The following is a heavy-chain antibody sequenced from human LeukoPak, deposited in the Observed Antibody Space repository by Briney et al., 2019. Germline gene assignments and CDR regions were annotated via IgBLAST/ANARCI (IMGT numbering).Heavy chain of an antibody. Sequence: PGGSLRLSCAASGFPFSSYWMSWVRQAPGKGLEWVANIKQDGSEKYYVDSVKGRFTISRDNAKNSLYLQMNSLRAEDTAVYYCAREVYYDSSGYYPEGDWFDPWGQGTLVTVSS. CDR1: GFPFSSYW. J-gene: IGHJ5*02. CDR2: IKQDGSEK. CDR3: AREVYYDSSGYYPEGDWFDP. V-gene: IGHV3-7*01. D-gene: IGHD3-22*01.